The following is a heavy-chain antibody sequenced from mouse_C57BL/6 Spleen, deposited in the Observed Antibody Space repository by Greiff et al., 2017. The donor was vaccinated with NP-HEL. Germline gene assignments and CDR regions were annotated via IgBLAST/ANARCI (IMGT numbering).Heavy chain of an antibody. D-gene: IGHD1-1*01. Sequence: EVQLVESGGGLVQPGGSMKLSCVASGFTFSNYWMNWVRQSPEKGLEWVAQIRLKSDNYATHYAESVKGRFTISRDDSKSSVYLQMNNLRAEDTGIYYCTDPQRGSSYFDYWGQGTTLTVSS. CDR3: TDPQRGSSYFDY. CDR1: GFTFSNYW. CDR2: IRLKSDNYAT. J-gene: IGHJ2*01. V-gene: IGHV6-3*01.